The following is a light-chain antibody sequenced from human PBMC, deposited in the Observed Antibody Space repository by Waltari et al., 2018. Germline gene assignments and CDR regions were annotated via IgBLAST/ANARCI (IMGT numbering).Light chain of an antibody. CDR1: QSVLSSTNSNNY. CDR2: CAY. CDR3: KQYYTTQCT. Sequence: DIVLTQSPDSLALSLGERATISCRSSQSVLSSTNSNNYLAWYQHRPGRPPQLLFYCAYTRVSGVRDRFDGRGSGTEFTLTISGLQAKDLAVYYCKQYYTTQCTFGQGTRLEIK. J-gene: IGKJ2*02. V-gene: IGKV4-1*01.